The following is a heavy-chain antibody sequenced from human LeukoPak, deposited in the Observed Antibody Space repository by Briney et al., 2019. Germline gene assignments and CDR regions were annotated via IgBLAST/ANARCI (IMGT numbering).Heavy chain of an antibody. Sequence: PGGSLRLSCAASGFTVSSNYMSWVRKAPGKGLEWVSVIYSGGSTYYADSVKGRFTISRDNSKSTLYLQMNSLRAEDTAVYYCARGSFSTYYYDSSGYQDAFDIWGQGTMVTVSS. CDR3: ARGSFSTYYYDSSGYQDAFDI. CDR2: IYSGGST. V-gene: IGHV3-53*01. D-gene: IGHD3-22*01. J-gene: IGHJ3*02. CDR1: GFTVSSNY.